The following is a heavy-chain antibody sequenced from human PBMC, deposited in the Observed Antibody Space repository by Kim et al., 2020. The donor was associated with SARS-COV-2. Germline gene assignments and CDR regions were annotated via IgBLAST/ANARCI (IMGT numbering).Heavy chain of an antibody. V-gene: IGHV3-21*01. CDR2: ISSSSSYI. CDR1: GFTFSSYS. CDR3: AREAGYCSGGSCYPGGYYYYGMDV. Sequence: GGSLRLSCAASGFTFSSYSMNWVRQAPGKGLEWVSSISSSSSYIYYADSVKGRFTISRDNAKNSLYLQMNSLRAEDTAVYYCAREAGYCSGGSCYPGGYYYYGMDVWGQGTTVTVSS. J-gene: IGHJ6*02. D-gene: IGHD2-15*01.